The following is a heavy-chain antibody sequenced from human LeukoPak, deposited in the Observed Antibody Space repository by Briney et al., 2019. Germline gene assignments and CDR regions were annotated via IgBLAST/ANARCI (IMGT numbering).Heavy chain of an antibody. CDR3: ARLHDFWSGFDY. D-gene: IGHD3-3*01. Sequence: SETLSLTCTVSGGSISSRSYYWGWIRQPPGKGLEWIGSAYYSGSTSNNPSLKSRITISVDMPNNQFSLKLSSVTAADTAVYYCARLHDFWSGFDYWGQGTLVTVSS. CDR1: GGSISSRSYY. J-gene: IGHJ4*02. V-gene: IGHV4-39*01. CDR2: AYYSGST.